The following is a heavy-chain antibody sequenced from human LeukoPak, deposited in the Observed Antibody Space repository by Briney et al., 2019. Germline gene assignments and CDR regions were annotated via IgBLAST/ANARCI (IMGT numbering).Heavy chain of an antibody. J-gene: IGHJ4*02. V-gene: IGHV3-30-3*01. CDR3: ARGHFDY. CDR2: ISYDGSNK. Sequence: GGSLRLSCAASGFTFSSYAMHWVRQAPGKGLEWVAVISYDGSNKYYADSVKGRFTISRDNSKNTLYLQMNSLRSDDTAVYYCARGHFDYWGQGTLVTVSS. CDR1: GFTFSSYA.